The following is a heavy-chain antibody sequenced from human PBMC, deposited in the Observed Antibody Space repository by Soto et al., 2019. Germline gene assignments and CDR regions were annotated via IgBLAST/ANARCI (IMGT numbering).Heavy chain of an antibody. CDR3: VRWHGYGDY. Sequence: GWSLKLSCAVSGCTWDTHGVTWVRQAPGKGLQWVCGCTVGTYGTVYADSVRCLFTISRDNSKNTVYLQMDRVRAEDTAVYYCVRWHGYGDYWGQGTLVTVSS. CDR1: GCTWDTHG. CDR2: CTVGTYGT. J-gene: IGHJ4*02. D-gene: IGHD5-12*01. V-gene: IGHV3-23*01.